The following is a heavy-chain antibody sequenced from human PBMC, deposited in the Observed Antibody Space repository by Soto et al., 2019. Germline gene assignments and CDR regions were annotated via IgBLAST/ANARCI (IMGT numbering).Heavy chain of an antibody. CDR3: AKDLIEGVRYNWCDP. J-gene: IGHJ5*02. Sequence: PGWSLRLSCAASGFKFSTYGMHWVRQAPGKGLESVAVISCDGSNKYYADSVKGRFTISRDNSKNTLYLQMNSLRAEDTAVYYCAKDLIEGVRYNWCDPWGQGTLVTVSS. V-gene: IGHV3-30*18. CDR2: ISCDGSNK. D-gene: IGHD2-8*01. CDR1: GFKFSTYG.